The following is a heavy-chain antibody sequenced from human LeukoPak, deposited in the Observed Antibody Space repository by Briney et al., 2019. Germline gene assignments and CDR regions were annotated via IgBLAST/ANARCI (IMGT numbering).Heavy chain of an antibody. CDR1: GGTFSSYA. CDR3: ARRAAAGSWYFDY. V-gene: IGHV1-69*05. CDR2: IIPIFGTA. J-gene: IGHJ4*02. Sequence: SVKVSCKPSGGTFSSYAISWVRQAPGQGLEWMGRIIPIFGTANYAQKFQGRVTITTDESTSTAYMELSSLRSEDTAVYYCARRAAAGSWYFDYWGQGTLVTVSS. D-gene: IGHD6-13*01.